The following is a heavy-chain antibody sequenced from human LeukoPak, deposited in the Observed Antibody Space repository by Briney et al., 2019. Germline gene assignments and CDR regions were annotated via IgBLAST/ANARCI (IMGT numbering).Heavy chain of an antibody. CDR1: GFTFSSYA. CDR2: ISYDANIGSNK. D-gene: IGHD3-3*01. V-gene: IGHV3-30-3*01. Sequence: GGSLRLSCAASGFTFSSYAMHWVRQAPGKGLEWVALISYDANIGSNKYYADSVKGRFTISRDNSKNTLYLQMNSLRAEDTAVYYCARDGGYDFWSGYYQDYWGQGTLVTVSS. J-gene: IGHJ4*02. CDR3: ARDGGYDFWSGYYQDY.